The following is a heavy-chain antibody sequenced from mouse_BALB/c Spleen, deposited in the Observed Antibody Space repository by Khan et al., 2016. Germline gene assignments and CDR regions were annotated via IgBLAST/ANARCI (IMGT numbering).Heavy chain of an antibody. CDR2: INTYSGES. CDR3: ARYRYYYGSSRYFDA. D-gene: IGHD1-1*01. J-gene: IGHJ1*01. CDR1: GYTFTNYG. Sequence: QVQLQQSGPELKKPGKTVKISCKASGYTFTNYGMNWVKQAPGKGLKWMGWINTYSGESTYADDFKGRFAFSLETSANTAYLQINNLKNEDTATYFCARYRYYYGSSRYFDAWGAGTTVTVSS. V-gene: IGHV9-3-1*01.